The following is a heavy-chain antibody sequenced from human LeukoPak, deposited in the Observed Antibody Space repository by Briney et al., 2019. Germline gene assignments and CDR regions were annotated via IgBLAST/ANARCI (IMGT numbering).Heavy chain of an antibody. V-gene: IGHV3-23*01. D-gene: IGHD3-16*01. Sequence: GGSLRLSCAASGFTFSRFAMSWVRQAPGKGLEWVSGFNGSGGSTYYADSVKGRFTISRDNFKNMVYLHLNSLKAEDTAVYYCARDVIYDSEIYSYGDCLGQGTLVTVSS. CDR2: FNGSGGST. CDR1: GFTFSRFA. J-gene: IGHJ4*02. CDR3: ARDVIYDSEIYSYGDC.